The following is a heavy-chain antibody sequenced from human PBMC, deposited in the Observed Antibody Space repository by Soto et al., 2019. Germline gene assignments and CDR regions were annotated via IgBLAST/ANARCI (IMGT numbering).Heavy chain of an antibody. CDR2: ISYDGSNT. D-gene: IGHD6-13*01. J-gene: IGHJ4*02. CDR1: GLTFSNYS. Sequence: PGGSLILSCGASGLTFSNYSMHWVRQAPGKGLEWVAVISYDGSNTYYADSVKGRFTISRDNSKNTLYLQMNSLRAEDTAVYYCASEGQATGSSSPYYFDYWGQGTLVTVSS. V-gene: IGHV3-30-3*01. CDR3: ASEGQATGSSSPYYFDY.